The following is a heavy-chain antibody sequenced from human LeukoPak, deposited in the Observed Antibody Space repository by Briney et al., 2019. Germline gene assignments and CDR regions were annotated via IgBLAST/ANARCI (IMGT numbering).Heavy chain of an antibody. V-gene: IGHV4-59*01. Sequence: SETLSLTCTVSGGSISSYYWSWIRQPPGKGLEWIGYIYYSGSTNYNPSRKSRVTISVDTSKNQFSLKLSSVTAADTAVYYCATYYGSGSYYTHAEYFQHWGQGTLVTVSS. D-gene: IGHD3-10*01. CDR2: IYYSGST. J-gene: IGHJ1*01. CDR3: ATYYGSGSYYTHAEYFQH. CDR1: GGSISSYY.